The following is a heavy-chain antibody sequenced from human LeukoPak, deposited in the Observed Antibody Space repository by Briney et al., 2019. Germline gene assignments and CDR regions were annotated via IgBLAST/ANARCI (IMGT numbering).Heavy chain of an antibody. CDR2: ISAYNGNT. D-gene: IGHD3-22*01. J-gene: IGHJ4*02. CDR3: ARQYYYDSSGMYYFDY. V-gene: IGHV1-18*01. Sequence: GASVKVSCKASGYTFTRYGISWVRQAPGQGLEWMGRISAYNGNTNYAQKLQGRVTMTTDTSTSTAYMELRSLRSDDTAVYYCARQYYYDSSGMYYFDYWGQGTLVTVSS. CDR1: GYTFTRYG.